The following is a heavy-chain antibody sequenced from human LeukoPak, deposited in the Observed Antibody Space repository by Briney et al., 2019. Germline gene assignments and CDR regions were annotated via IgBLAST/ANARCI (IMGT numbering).Heavy chain of an antibody. V-gene: IGHV3-21*01. CDR2: ISSSSSYI. CDR1: GFTFSSYS. Sequence: GGSLRLSCAASGFTFSSYSMNWVRQAPGKGPEWVSSISSSSSYIYYADSVKGRFTISRDNAKNSLYLQMNSLRAEDTAVYYCARESFDSSGYSLDYWGQGTLVTVSS. CDR3: ARESFDSSGYSLDY. J-gene: IGHJ4*02. D-gene: IGHD3-22*01.